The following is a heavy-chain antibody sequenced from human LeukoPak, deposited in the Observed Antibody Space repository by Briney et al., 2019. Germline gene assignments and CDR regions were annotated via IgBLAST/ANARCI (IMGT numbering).Heavy chain of an antibody. D-gene: IGHD6-6*01. CDR3: ARHFAYSSSSYFDY. Sequence: SETLSLTCSVSGGSVSSYYWSWIRQPPGKGLEWIGYVYYTGSTNYNPSLRSRVTMFEDKSKNQFSLRLSSVTVADTAVYYCARHFAYSSSSYFDYWGQGSLVTVSS. CDR1: GGSVSSYY. J-gene: IGHJ4*02. CDR2: VYYTGST. V-gene: IGHV4-59*08.